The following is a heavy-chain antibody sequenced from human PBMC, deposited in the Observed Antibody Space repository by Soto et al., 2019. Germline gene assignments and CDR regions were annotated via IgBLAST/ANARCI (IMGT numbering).Heavy chain of an antibody. V-gene: IGHV4-59*01. D-gene: IGHD3-22*01. CDR1: GGSISSYY. CDR3: AREVGDYYDSSGSWYFVDY. J-gene: IGHJ4*02. CDR2: IYYSGST. Sequence: SETLSVTWTVSGGSISSYYWSWIRQPPGKGLEWIGYIYYSGSTNYNPSLKSRVTISVDTSKNQFSLKLSSVTAADTAVYYCAREVGDYYDSSGSWYFVDYWGQGTLVTVSS.